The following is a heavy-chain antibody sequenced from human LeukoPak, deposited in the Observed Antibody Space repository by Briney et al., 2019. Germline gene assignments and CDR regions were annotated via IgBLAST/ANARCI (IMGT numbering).Heavy chain of an antibody. CDR1: GFTFSSYS. J-gene: IGHJ6*03. Sequence: GGSLRLSCAASGFTFSSYSMSWVRQAPGKGLEWVSGINWNGGSTGYADSVKGRFTISRDNAKNSLYLQMNSLRAKDTALYHCARVRGSGSYYPLYMDVWGKGTTVTVSS. CDR2: INWNGGST. D-gene: IGHD3-10*01. V-gene: IGHV3-20*01. CDR3: ARVRGSGSYYPLYMDV.